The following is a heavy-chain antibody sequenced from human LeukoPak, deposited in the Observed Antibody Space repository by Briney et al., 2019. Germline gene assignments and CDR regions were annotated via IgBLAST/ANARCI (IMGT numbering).Heavy chain of an antibody. CDR2: IKQDGSEK. J-gene: IGHJ4*02. CDR3: AKDLGSGSRRAY. V-gene: IGHV3-7*01. CDR1: GFTFSSYW. D-gene: IGHD6-19*01. Sequence: GGSLRLSCAASGFTFSSYWMSWVRQAPGKGLEWVANIKQDGSEKYYVDSVKGRFTISRDNAKNSLYLQMNSLRAEDTGVYYCAKDLGSGSRRAYWGQGTLVTVSS.